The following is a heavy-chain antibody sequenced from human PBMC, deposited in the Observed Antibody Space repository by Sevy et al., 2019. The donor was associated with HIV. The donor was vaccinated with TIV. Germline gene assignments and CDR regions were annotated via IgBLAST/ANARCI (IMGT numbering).Heavy chain of an antibody. J-gene: IGHJ4*02. V-gene: IGHV3-30-3*01. CDR3: SRVAMVRPDFDY. D-gene: IGHD5-18*01. CDR2: ISYEGSNK. CDR1: GFTFSSYA. Sequence: GGCLRLSCAASGFTFSSYAMHWVRQAPGKGLEWMAVISYEGSNKYYADSVKGRFTISRDNSKNRLYLQMNSLRAEDTAVYYCSRVAMVRPDFDYWGQGTLVTVSS.